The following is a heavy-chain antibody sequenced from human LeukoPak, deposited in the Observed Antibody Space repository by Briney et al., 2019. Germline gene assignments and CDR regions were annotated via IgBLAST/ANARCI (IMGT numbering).Heavy chain of an antibody. V-gene: IGHV3-9*01. CDR1: GFTFDDYA. D-gene: IGHD3-3*01. J-gene: IGHJ4*02. CDR3: ARDIGEGYYDFWSGYYHDY. Sequence: PGGSLRLSCAASGFTFDDYAMHWVRQAPGKGLEWVSGISWNSGSIGYADSVKGRFTISRDNAKNSLYLQMNSLRAEDTAVYYCARDIGEGYYDFWSGYYHDYWGQGTLVTVSS. CDR2: ISWNSGSI.